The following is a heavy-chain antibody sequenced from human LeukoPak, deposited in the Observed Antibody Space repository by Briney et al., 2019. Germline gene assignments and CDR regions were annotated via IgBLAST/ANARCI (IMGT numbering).Heavy chain of an antibody. D-gene: IGHD6-19*01. V-gene: IGHV3-11*04. CDR3: ATPPHKEQWPFDY. J-gene: IGHJ4*02. CDR1: GFTFSDYY. CDR2: ISSSGSTI. Sequence: RSGGSLRLSCAASGFTFSDYYMSWIRQAPGKGLEWVSYISSSGSTIYYADSVKGRFTISRDNAKNSLYLQMNSLRAEDTAVYYCATPPHKEQWPFDYWGQGTLVTVSS.